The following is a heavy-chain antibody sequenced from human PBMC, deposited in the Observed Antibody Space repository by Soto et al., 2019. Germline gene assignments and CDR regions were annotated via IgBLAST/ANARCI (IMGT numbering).Heavy chain of an antibody. J-gene: IGHJ6*02. CDR3: ARGSSVTLAMDV. V-gene: IGHV4-59*01. D-gene: IGHD3-10*01. CDR2: VQNRVSP. Sequence: WTWIRRPPGRGLEWIGYVQNRVSPSYNPSLKSRVTISVDTSKNQFSLKLTSVTAADTAVYYCARGSSVTLAMDVWGQGTTVTVSS.